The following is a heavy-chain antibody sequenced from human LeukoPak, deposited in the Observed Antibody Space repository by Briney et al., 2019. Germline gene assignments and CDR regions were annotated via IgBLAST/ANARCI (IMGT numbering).Heavy chain of an antibody. D-gene: IGHD2-2*02. CDR2: IWYDGSNK. J-gene: IGHJ6*02. CDR3: ARDQGYCSSTSCYNSDRYYYYGMDV. CDR1: GFTFSSYA. Sequence: TGGSLRLSCAASGFTFSSYAMSWVRQAPGKGLEWVAVIWYDGSNKYYADSVKGRFTISRDNSKNTLYLQMNSLRAEDTAVYYCARDQGYCSSTSCYNSDRYYYYGMDVWGQGTTVTVSS. V-gene: IGHV3-33*08.